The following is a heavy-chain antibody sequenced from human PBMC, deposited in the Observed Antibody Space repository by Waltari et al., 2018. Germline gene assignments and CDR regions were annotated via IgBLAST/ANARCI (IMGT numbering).Heavy chain of an antibody. Sequence: QVQLVQSGAEVKKPGSSVKVSCKASGGTFSSYAISWVRQAPGQGLEWMGGIIPIFGTANYAQKCQGRVTITADESTSTAYMELSSLRSEDTAVYYCASSWWGSEYSGYDSLYFDYWGQGTLVTVSS. CDR2: IIPIFGTA. CDR3: ASSWWGSEYSGYDSLYFDY. V-gene: IGHV1-69*13. D-gene: IGHD5-12*01. J-gene: IGHJ4*02. CDR1: GGTFSSYA.